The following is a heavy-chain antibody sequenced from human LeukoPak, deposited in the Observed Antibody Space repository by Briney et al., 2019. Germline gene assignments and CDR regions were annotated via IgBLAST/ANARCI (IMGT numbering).Heavy chain of an antibody. CDR2: IIPIFGTA. V-gene: IGHV1-69*13. CDR3: ARGEGYSSSSEVRY. J-gene: IGHJ4*02. CDR1: GYTFSSYA. Sequence: SVKVSCKASGYTFSSYAISWVRQAPGQGLEWMGGIIPIFGTANYAQKFQGRVTITADESTSTAYMELSSLRSEDTAVYYCARGEGYSSSSEVRYWGQGTLVTVSS. D-gene: IGHD6-13*01.